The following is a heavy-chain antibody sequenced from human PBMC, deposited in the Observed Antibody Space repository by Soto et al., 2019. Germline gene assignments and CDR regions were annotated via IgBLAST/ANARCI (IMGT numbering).Heavy chain of an antibody. V-gene: IGHV3-7*01. CDR3: AREGDWSFYFDS. Sequence: GGSLRLSCVASGFPFSEYWMSWVRQAPGKGLEWVASIKKVGSETYYVDSLKGRFTISRDNAKNPLFLQMSSLRGEDTAVYYCAREGDWSFYFDSWGQGTLVTVPQ. CDR1: GFPFSEYW. CDR2: IKKVGSET. J-gene: IGHJ4*02. D-gene: IGHD3-16*01.